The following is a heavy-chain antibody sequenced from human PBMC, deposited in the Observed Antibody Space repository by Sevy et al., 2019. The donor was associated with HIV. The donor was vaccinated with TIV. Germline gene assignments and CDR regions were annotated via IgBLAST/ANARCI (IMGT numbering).Heavy chain of an antibody. Sequence: GGSLRLSCAASGFSFSSYSLSWVRQAPGKGLEWISYISTSSKTMHYADSVKGRFTISRDDAKNSLSLQMNSLRDEDMAVYYCARTGDSTGYYVWFDPWGQGTLVTVSS. CDR1: GFSFSSYS. D-gene: IGHD3-22*01. J-gene: IGHJ5*02. V-gene: IGHV3-48*02. CDR2: ISTSSKTM. CDR3: ARTGDSTGYYVWFDP.